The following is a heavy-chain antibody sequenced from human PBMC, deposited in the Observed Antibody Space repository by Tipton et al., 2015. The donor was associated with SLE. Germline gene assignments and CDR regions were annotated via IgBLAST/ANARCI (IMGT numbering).Heavy chain of an antibody. V-gene: IGHV4-34*01. Sequence: TLSLTCAVYGGSFSGYSWSWIRQTPGKGLEWIGEINHGGSTNYNPSLKTRVTMSVDTSKKQFSLKLGSVTAADTAVYYCARDLGLYCSRTSCYGDNYFRYWGQGSLVTVSS. D-gene: IGHD2-2*01. CDR2: INHGGST. CDR1: GGSFSGYS. CDR3: ARDLGLYCSRTSCYGDNYFRY. J-gene: IGHJ4*02.